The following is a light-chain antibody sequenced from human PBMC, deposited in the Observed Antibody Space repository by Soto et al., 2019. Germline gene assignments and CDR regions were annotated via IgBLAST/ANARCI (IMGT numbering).Light chain of an antibody. Sequence: EIVITQSPTTLSLSAAERATLSCRASQSVSSNLAWYQQKPGQDPRLLIYGASSRATGIPARFSGSGSGTEFTLTISSLQSEDFAVYYCQQYNNWPPLTFGQGTRLEI. V-gene: IGKV3-15*01. CDR1: QSVSSN. CDR3: QQYNNWPPLT. J-gene: IGKJ5*01. CDR2: GAS.